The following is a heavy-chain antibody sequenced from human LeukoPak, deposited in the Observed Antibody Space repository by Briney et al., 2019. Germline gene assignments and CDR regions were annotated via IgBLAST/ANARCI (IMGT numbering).Heavy chain of an antibody. CDR2: ISYDGSNK. CDR1: GFTFSSYA. Sequence: PGGSLRLSCAASGFTFSSYAMHWVRQAPGKGLEWVAVISYDGSNKYYADSVKGRFTISRDNSKNTLYLQMNSLRAEDTAVYYCARDVAMVRGVIPYWGQGTLVTVSS. V-gene: IGHV3-30*04. J-gene: IGHJ4*02. CDR3: ARDVAMVRGVIPY. D-gene: IGHD3-10*01.